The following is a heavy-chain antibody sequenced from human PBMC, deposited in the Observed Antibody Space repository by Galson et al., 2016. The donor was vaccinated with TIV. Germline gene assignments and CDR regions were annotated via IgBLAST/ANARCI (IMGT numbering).Heavy chain of an antibody. CDR2: INWNGGST. Sequence: SLRLSCAVSGFTFNNYWMSWVRQAPGKGLEWVSGINWNGGSTGYADSVKGRFTISRDNAKNSLYLQMNSLRDEDTALYHCARLRSCGGDCYYFDYRGQGTLVTVSS. CDR1: GFTFNNYW. D-gene: IGHD2-21*02. CDR3: ARLRSCGGDCYYFDY. J-gene: IGHJ4*02. V-gene: IGHV3-20*01.